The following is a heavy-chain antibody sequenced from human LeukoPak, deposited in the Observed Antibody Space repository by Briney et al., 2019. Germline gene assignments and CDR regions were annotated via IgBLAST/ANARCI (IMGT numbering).Heavy chain of an antibody. D-gene: IGHD6-19*01. CDR3: ARGQWLADY. CDR1: GGSISSYY. Sequence: PSETLSLTCTVSGGSISSYYWSWIRQPPGKGLEWIGYIYYSGSTNYNPSLKSRVTISVDTSKNQFSLKLSPVTAADTAVYYCARGQWLADYWGQGTLVTVSS. J-gene: IGHJ4*02. CDR2: IYYSGST. V-gene: IGHV4-59*08.